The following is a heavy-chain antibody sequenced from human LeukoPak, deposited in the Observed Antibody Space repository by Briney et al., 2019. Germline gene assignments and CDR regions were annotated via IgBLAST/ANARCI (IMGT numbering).Heavy chain of an antibody. Sequence: SETLSLTCTVSGGSISSYYWSWIRQPPGKGLEWIGYIYDGGSTNYNPSLKSRVTISVDTSKNQFSLKLSSVTAADTAVYYCARDIGGNWFDPWGQGTLVTVSS. V-gene: IGHV4-59*01. J-gene: IGHJ5*02. CDR3: ARDIGGNWFDP. D-gene: IGHD3-16*02. CDR1: GGSISSYY. CDR2: IYDGGST.